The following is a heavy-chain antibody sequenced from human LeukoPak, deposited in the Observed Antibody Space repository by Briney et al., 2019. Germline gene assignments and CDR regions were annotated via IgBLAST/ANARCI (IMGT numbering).Heavy chain of an antibody. D-gene: IGHD3-22*01. CDR2: IDYSEST. CDR3: ARGGAYYYDSSGPHFDY. V-gene: IGHV4-30-4*08. CDR1: GGSISIGDYC. Sequence: SQTLSLTCTVSGGSISIGDYCWSRIRQPPGKGLEWVACIDYSESTYYNPSLKSRVTISVDTSKNQFSLKLSSVTAADTAVYYCARGGAYYYDSSGPHFDYWGQGTLVTVSS. J-gene: IGHJ4*02.